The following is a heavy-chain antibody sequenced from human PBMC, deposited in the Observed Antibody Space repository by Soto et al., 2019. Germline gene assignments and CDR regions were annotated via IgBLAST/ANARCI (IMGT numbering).Heavy chain of an antibody. J-gene: IGHJ4*02. Sequence: EVQLVESGGGLVQPGGSLRLSCAASGFTVSSNYMSWVRQAPRKGLEWVSVIYGGDSTYYTDSVKGRFTISRDNSKNTLYLQMNSPRAEDTAVYYCAREAVDSSVFWGQGTLVTVSS. CDR1: GFTVSSNY. V-gene: IGHV3-66*01. CDR3: AREAVDSSVF. D-gene: IGHD6-25*01. CDR2: IYGGDST.